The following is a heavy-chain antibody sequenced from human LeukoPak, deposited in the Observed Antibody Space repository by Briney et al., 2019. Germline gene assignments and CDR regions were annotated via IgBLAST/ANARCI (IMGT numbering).Heavy chain of an antibody. D-gene: IGHD5-12*01. Sequence: HPGGSLRLSCTASGFTFGDYAMSWVRQAPGKGLEWVGFIRSKAYGGTTEYAASVKGRFTISRDDSKSIAYLQMNSLKTEDTAVYYCTRDRMRATTRTEYNWFDPWGQGTLVTVSS. CDR1: GFTFGDYA. CDR2: IRSKAYGGTT. V-gene: IGHV3-49*04. CDR3: TRDRMRATTRTEYNWFDP. J-gene: IGHJ5*02.